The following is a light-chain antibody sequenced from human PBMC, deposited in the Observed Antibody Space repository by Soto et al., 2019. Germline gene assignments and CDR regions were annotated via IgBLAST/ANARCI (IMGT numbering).Light chain of an antibody. Sequence: EVVLTQSPATLSLSPGEGAALSCRSSQSISDYLAWYQQKPGQPPRLLIYDASKRAHGIPRRFSGRGSETDFTLPISSLEAEDFAVYFCQHRLNWPLTFGGGTKVEI. CDR1: QSISDY. V-gene: IGKV3-11*01. CDR2: DAS. CDR3: QHRLNWPLT. J-gene: IGKJ4*01.